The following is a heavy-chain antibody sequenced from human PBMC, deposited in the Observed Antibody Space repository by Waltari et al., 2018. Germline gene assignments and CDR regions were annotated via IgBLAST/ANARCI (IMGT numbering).Heavy chain of an antibody. CDR2: IYYSGST. CDR3: ARLGIVVVPAASSDY. V-gene: IGHV4-39*07. Sequence: QLQLQESGPGLVKPSETLSLTCTVSGCSISSISYYWGLLRHPPGKGREWIGSIYYSGSTYYKPSLKSRVTISVDTSRNQCSLKLSSVTAADTAVYYCARLGIVVVPAASSDYWGQGTLVTVSS. CDR1: GCSISSISYY. D-gene: IGHD2-2*01. J-gene: IGHJ4*02.